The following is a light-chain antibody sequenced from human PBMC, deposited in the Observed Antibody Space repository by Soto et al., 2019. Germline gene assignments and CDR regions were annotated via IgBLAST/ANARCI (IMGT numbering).Light chain of an antibody. V-gene: IGKV3-15*01. J-gene: IGKJ1*01. CDR3: QQYNKWPPT. CDR2: GAS. CDR1: QSVSRN. Sequence: MVMTQSPATLSVSPGERATLSSRASQSVSRNLAWYQQKPGQAPRLLIYGASTRDTGIPARFSGSGSGTEFTLTISSLQSEDFAVYHCQQYNKWPPTFGQRTKVDIK.